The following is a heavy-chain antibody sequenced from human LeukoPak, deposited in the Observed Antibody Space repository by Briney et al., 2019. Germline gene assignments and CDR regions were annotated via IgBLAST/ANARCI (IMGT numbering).Heavy chain of an antibody. CDR1: GYTFTSYD. D-gene: IGHD3-3*01. Sequence: ASVKVSCKASGYTFTSYDINWVRQATGQGLEWMGWMNPNSGNTGYAQKFQGRVTMTRNTSISTAYMELSSLRSEDTAVYYCARGYRSTTIFGVVIRNWFDPWGQGTLVTVSS. V-gene: IGHV1-8*01. CDR3: ARGYRSTTIFGVVIRNWFDP. J-gene: IGHJ5*02. CDR2: MNPNSGNT.